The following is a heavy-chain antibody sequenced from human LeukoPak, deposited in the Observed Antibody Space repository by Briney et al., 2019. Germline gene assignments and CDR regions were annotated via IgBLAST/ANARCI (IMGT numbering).Heavy chain of an antibody. CDR2: ISSSSSTI. CDR3: ARGAIGYYFEY. D-gene: IGHD2-21*01. J-gene: IGHJ4*02. CDR1: GFTFSSYS. V-gene: IGHV3-48*04. Sequence: GGSLRLSCAASGFTFSSYSMDWVRQAPGKGLEWVSYISSSSSTIYYADSVKGRFTISRDNAKNSLYLQMNSLRAEDTAVYYCARGAIGYYFEYWGQGTPVTVSS.